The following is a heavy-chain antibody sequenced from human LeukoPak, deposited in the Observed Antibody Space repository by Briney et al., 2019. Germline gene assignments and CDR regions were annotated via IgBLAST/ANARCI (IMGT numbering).Heavy chain of an antibody. D-gene: IGHD6-13*01. Sequence: GGSLRLSCTTSGLTMCDDAVICVRQAPGKGLEGRGFIRSKTYGGTTEYAASVKGRLTISRDDSKSIAYLQMTSLKIEDTAVYYCTRAYSSSWSWYLDYWGQGTLVTVSS. CDR1: GLTMCDDA. V-gene: IGHV3-49*04. J-gene: IGHJ4*02. CDR2: IRSKTYGGTT. CDR3: TRAYSSSWSWYLDY.